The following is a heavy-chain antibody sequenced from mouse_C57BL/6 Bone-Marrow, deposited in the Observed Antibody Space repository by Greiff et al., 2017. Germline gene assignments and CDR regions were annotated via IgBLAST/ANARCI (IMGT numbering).Heavy chain of an antibody. Sequence: ESGPGLVKPSQSLSLTCSVTGYSITSGYYWNWIRQFPGNKLEWMGYISYDGSNNYNPSLKNRISITRDTSKNQFFLKLNSVTTEDTATYYCARDTTAPYFDVWGTGTTVTVSS. CDR2: ISYDGSN. CDR1: GYSITSGYY. CDR3: ARDTTAPYFDV. J-gene: IGHJ1*03. D-gene: IGHD1-2*01. V-gene: IGHV3-6*01.